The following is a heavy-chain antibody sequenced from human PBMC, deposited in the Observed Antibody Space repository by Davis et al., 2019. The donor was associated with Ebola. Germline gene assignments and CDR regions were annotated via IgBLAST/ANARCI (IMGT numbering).Heavy chain of an antibody. CDR2: IHTNTRNP. CDR3: ATLPDI. CDR1: GYTFTTDA. V-gene: IGHV7-4-1*04. Sequence: AASVKVSCKASGYTFTTDAINWVRQAPGQGLEWMGWIHTNTRNPTYVQDFTGRFVFSLDTSVNMAYLLINSLKTEDAAVYYCATLPDIWGQGTMVTVSS. J-gene: IGHJ3*02.